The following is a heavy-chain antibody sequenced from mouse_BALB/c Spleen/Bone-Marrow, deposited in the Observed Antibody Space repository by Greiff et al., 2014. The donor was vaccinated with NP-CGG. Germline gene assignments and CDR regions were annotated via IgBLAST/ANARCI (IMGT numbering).Heavy chain of an antibody. D-gene: IGHD2-14*01. CDR1: GYTFTSYW. CDR2: IYPGDGDT. Sequence: VKLQESGAELARPGASGKLSCKASGYTFTSYWMQGVKQRPGQGLEWIGAIYPGDGDTRFTQKFKGKATLTADKSSSTAYMQLSSLASEDAAVYYCARAKRYGEMDYWGQGTSVTVSS. V-gene: IGHV1-87*01. J-gene: IGHJ4*01. CDR3: ARAKRYGEMDY.